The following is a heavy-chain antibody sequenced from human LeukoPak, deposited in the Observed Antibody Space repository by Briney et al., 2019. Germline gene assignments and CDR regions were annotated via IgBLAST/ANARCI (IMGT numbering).Heavy chain of an antibody. D-gene: IGHD3-10*01. J-gene: IGHJ4*02. CDR1: GFTFSSYG. CDR3: AKDNYYGSGSHYNGGFLFDY. CDR2: IRYDGSNK. Sequence: PGGSLRLSCAASGFTFSSYGMHWVRQAPGKGLEWVAFIRYDGSNKYYADSVKGRFTISRDNSKNTLYLQMNSLRAEDTAVYYCAKDNYYGSGSHYNGGFLFDYWGQGTLVTVSS. V-gene: IGHV3-30*02.